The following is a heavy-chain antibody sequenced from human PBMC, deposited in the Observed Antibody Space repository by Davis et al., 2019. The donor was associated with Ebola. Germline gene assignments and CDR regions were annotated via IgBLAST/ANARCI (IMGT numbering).Heavy chain of an antibody. CDR3: ARSRGSSDIVVVPAAFDY. J-gene: IGHJ4*02. D-gene: IGHD2-2*01. CDR1: GYTFTSYG. Sequence: AASVKVSCKASGYTFTSYGISWVRQAPGQGLEWMGWISAYNGNTNYAQKLQGRVTMTTDTSTSTAYMELRSLRSDDTAVYYCARSRGSSDIVVVPAAFDYWGQGTLVTVSS. CDR2: ISAYNGNT. V-gene: IGHV1-18*01.